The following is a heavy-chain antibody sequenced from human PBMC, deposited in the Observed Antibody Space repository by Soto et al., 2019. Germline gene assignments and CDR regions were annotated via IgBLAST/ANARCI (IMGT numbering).Heavy chain of an antibody. Sequence: EVQLVESGGGLVQPGGSLRLSCAASGFTFSSYWMHWVRQAPGKGLVWVSRINSDGSSTSYADSVKGRFTISRDNAKNTLYLXXXXLRAEDTAVYYCVRTSLVVAAATREDYWGQGTLVTVSS. D-gene: IGHD2-15*01. CDR1: GFTFSSYW. CDR3: VRTSLVVAAATREDY. V-gene: IGHV3-74*01. J-gene: IGHJ4*02. CDR2: INSDGSST.